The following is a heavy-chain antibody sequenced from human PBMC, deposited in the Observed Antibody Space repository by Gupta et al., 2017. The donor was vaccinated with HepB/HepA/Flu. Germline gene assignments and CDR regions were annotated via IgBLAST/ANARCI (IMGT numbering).Heavy chain of an antibody. D-gene: IGHD5-24*01. Sequence: QVQLVQSGAEVKMPGASVTVSCKASGYTFSDYDINWVRQAAGQGLEWLGWMNPNSGNKGYRQKFQDRITMTRDASISTAYMELSGLRSEDTAIYYCARGVTRSPAERWRLRTNNWFDPWGQGTLVTVSS. V-gene: IGHV1-8*01. CDR3: ARGVTRSPAERWRLRTNNWFDP. J-gene: IGHJ5*02. CDR2: MNPNSGNK. CDR1: GYTFSDYD.